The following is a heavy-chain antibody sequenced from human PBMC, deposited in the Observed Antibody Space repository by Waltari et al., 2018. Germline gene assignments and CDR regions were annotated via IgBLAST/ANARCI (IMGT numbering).Heavy chain of an antibody. D-gene: IGHD3-22*01. CDR2: IGAVTST. J-gene: IGHJ4*02. V-gene: IGHV3-23*01. CDR3: ARVHSLGQYDTSGAESNFDH. CDR1: GFSFRSFG. Sequence: EVQLLESGGGLVQPGGSLRLSCAASGFSFRSFGMSWVRQAPGKGLEWVSAIGAVTSTYYADSVKGRFTISRDNSKNTLFLQMNSLRAEDTAIYYCARVHSLGQYDTSGAESNFDHWGPGALVTVSS.